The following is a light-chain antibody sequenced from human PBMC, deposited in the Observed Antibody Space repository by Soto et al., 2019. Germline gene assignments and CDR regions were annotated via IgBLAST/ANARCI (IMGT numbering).Light chain of an antibody. CDR2: QAS. CDR1: HSTSVY. J-gene: IGKJ1*01. CDR3: QQYSSHST. Sequence: DIPLTQSPSFLSASVGDRVTITCRASHSTSVYLAWYQQKPGKAPNLLIYQASSLENGVPSRFSGSGSGTEFSLTISSLQPDDFATYYCQQYSSHSTFGQGTKVDIK. V-gene: IGKV1-5*03.